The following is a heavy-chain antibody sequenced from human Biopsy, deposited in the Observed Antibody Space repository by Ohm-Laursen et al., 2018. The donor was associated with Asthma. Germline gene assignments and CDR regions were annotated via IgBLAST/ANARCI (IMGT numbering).Heavy chain of an antibody. CDR2: IMTVFGTT. V-gene: IGHV1-69*13. CDR3: ARCQVGYSSGWSLLLKKIYYSGMDA. Sequence: SVKVSCNAPGGTFSNFAISWVRQAPGQGLEWLGGIMTVFGTTNYAQKFQGRVTITADESTSTAYMEVTSLRSEDTAIYYCARCQVGYSSGWSLLLKKIYYSGMDAWGQGTAVTVSS. CDR1: GGTFSNFA. J-gene: IGHJ6*02. D-gene: IGHD6-19*01.